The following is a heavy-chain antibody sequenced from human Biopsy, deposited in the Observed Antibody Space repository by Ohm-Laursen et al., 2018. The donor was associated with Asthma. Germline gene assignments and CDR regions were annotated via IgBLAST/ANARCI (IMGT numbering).Heavy chain of an antibody. CDR2: IIPMFGTT. Sequence: SVKVSCKASGGTFSNYAISWVRQAPGQGLEWMGGIIPMFGTTNYAQKFQGRVTITADESTSTAYMELSSLRSDDTAVYYCASPSYCSGSSCINNYYYALDVWGQGTTVTVSS. CDR3: ASPSYCSGSSCINNYYYALDV. V-gene: IGHV1-69*13. J-gene: IGHJ6*02. D-gene: IGHD2-15*01. CDR1: GGTFSNYA.